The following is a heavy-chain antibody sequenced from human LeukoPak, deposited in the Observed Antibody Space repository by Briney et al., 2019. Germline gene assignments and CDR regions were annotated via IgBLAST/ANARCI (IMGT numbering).Heavy chain of an antibody. CDR2: INRDGSTT. Sequence: GRSRTLSCAASGFTFSSYAMHWVRQAPGKGLVWVSGINRDGSTTTYADSVKGRFTVSRDNAKNTLYLQMNSLRAEDTAVYYCALGNYYGMGVWRQGTTVIVS. V-gene: IGHV3-74*03. D-gene: IGHD2/OR15-2a*01. CDR3: ALGNYYGMGV. CDR1: GFTFSSYA. J-gene: IGHJ6*02.